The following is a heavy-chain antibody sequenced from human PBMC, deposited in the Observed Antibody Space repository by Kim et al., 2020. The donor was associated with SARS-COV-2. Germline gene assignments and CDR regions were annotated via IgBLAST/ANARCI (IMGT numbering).Heavy chain of an antibody. CDR3: ARAGQQLIPHFDL. Sequence: GGSLRLSCVASGFTFSDYYMSWIRQAPGKGLEWVSYIFSSGTTMYYADSVKGRFTVSWDNAKNSLYLQMNSLRAEDTAVYYCARAGQQLIPHFDLWGRGTLVTVSS. CDR1: GFTFSDYY. V-gene: IGHV3-11*01. CDR2: IFSSGTTM. J-gene: IGHJ2*01. D-gene: IGHD6-13*01.